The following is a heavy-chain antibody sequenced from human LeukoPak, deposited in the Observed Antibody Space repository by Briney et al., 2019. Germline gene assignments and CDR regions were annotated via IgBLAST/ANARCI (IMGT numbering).Heavy chain of an antibody. CDR3: AKDREYDDSCDYSG. J-gene: IGHJ4*02. CDR2: ISGSSSTI. CDR1: GFTFSSYS. V-gene: IGHV3-48*01. D-gene: IGHD3-22*01. Sequence: GGSLRLSCAASGFTFSSYSMNWVRQAPGKGLEWGSYISGSSSTIYYADSVKGRFTISRDNGKNTLYLRMISLRAEDTAVYYCAKDREYDDSCDYSGWGQGTLVTVSS.